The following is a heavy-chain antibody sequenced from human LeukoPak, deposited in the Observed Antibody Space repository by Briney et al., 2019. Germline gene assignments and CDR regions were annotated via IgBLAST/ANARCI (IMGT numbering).Heavy chain of an antibody. CDR1: GGSVSSGSYY. CDR2: IYYTGST. V-gene: IGHV4-61*01. Sequence: SETLSLTCTVSGGSVSSGSYYWSWIRQPPGKGLEWIGYIYYTGSTNYNPSLKSRVTTSVDTSKNQFSLKLSSVTAADTAVYYCATTGYCSGGSCYGEYFQHWGQGTLVTVSS. J-gene: IGHJ1*01. D-gene: IGHD2-15*01. CDR3: ATTGYCSGGSCYGEYFQH.